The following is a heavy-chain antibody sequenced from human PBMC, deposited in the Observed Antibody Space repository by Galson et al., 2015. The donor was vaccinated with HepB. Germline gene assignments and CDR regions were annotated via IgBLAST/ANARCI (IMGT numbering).Heavy chain of an antibody. J-gene: IGHJ5*02. D-gene: IGHD6-19*01. CDR1: GYTFTSYG. CDR3: ARGGSGWYEGGWFDP. CDR2: ISAYNGNT. Sequence: SVKVSCKASGYTFTSYGISWVRQAPGQGLEWMGWISAYNGNTNYAQKLQGRVTMTTDTSTSTAYMELRSLRSDDTAVYYCARGGSGWYEGGWFDPWGQGTLVTVSS. V-gene: IGHV1-18*01.